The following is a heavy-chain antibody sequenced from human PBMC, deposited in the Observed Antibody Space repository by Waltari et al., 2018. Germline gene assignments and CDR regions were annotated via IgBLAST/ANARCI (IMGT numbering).Heavy chain of an antibody. CDR1: GFNFGDYA. D-gene: IGHD2-15*01. CDR3: TLLPHDSTPLRDY. CDR2: IRSHSYGGTG. Sequence: EVRLVESGGGLIQPGRSLRLSCTVSGFNFGDYAMTWVRQAPGRGLGWLGFIRSHSYGGTGGYAASVKGRFTFSRDDSNGVAYLQMNSLKAEDSAVYYCTLLPHDSTPLRDYWGQGTLVTVSS. V-gene: IGHV3-49*04. J-gene: IGHJ4*02.